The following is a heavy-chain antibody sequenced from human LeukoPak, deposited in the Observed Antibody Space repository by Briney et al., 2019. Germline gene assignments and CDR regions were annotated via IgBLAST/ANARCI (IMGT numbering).Heavy chain of an antibody. CDR3: ARNNTLMMYPRGGEDKGFDY. Sequence: SETLSLTCTVSGGSISSSSYYWAWIRQPPGQGLEWIGSIYYSGSTHYNPSLKSRVTISVDTSKNEFSLKLTSVTAADTAVYYCARNNTLMMYPRGGEDKGFDYWGQGTLVTVSS. CDR1: GGSISSSSYY. V-gene: IGHV4-39*01. J-gene: IGHJ4*02. CDR2: IYYSGST. D-gene: IGHD2-8*01.